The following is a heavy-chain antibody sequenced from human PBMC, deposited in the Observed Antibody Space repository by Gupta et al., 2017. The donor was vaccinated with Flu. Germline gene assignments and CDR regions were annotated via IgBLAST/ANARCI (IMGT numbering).Heavy chain of an antibody. J-gene: IGHJ4*02. CDR2: VRTKAKGYTT. CDR1: GFTFSDHY. Sequence: EVQLVESGGGLVQPGGSLRLSCAASGFTFSDHYMDWVRQVPGKGPEWVGRVRTKAKGYTTEYAASVQGRFTISRDDSRNSVHLQMNNLRIEDTAVYYCARACTIATDQFDYWGQGTLVTVSS. V-gene: IGHV3-72*01. D-gene: IGHD2-21*01. CDR3: ARACTIATDQFDY.